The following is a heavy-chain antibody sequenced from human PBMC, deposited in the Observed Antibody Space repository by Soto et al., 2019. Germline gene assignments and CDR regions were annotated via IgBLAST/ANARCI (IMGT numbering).Heavy chain of an antibody. D-gene: IGHD3-3*01. CDR3: ARGPYDLWSGYYFGYYYYYMDV. CDR1: GYTFTSYD. V-gene: IGHV1-8*01. Sequence: QVQLVQSGAEVKKPGASVKVSCKASGYTFTSYDINWVRQATGQGLEWMGWMNPNSGNTGYAQKFQGRVTMTRNTAISTAYMELSSLRSEDTAVYYCARGPYDLWSGYYFGYYYYYMDVWGKGTTVTVSS. J-gene: IGHJ6*03. CDR2: MNPNSGNT.